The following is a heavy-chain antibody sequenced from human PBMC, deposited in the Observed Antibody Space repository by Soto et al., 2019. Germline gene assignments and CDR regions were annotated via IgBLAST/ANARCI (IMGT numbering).Heavy chain of an antibody. D-gene: IGHD2-2*01. Sequence: GGSLRLSCTASGFTFSWYGMHWVRQAPGKGLEWVAIIWYDGSIQYYADSVKGRFTISRDNSKSTLSLQMNSLRAEDTAVYYCVRDSSCNNTSCYFRFDPWGQGTLVTVSS. CDR1: GFTFSWYG. J-gene: IGHJ5*02. CDR2: IWYDGSIQ. V-gene: IGHV3-33*01. CDR3: VRDSSCNNTSCYFRFDP.